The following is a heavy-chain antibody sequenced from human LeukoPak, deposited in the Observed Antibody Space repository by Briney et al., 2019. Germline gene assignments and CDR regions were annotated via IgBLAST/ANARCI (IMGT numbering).Heavy chain of an antibody. V-gene: IGHV4-34*01. CDR1: GGSFSGYY. Sequence: PSETLSLTCAAYGGSFSGYYWSWIRQPPGKGLEWIGEINHSGSTNYNPSLKSRVTISVDTSKNQFSLKLSSVTAADTAVYYCARRSGMLAYYFDYWGQGTLVTVSS. J-gene: IGHJ4*02. CDR2: INHSGST. CDR3: ARRSGMLAYYFDY. D-gene: IGHD2-8*01.